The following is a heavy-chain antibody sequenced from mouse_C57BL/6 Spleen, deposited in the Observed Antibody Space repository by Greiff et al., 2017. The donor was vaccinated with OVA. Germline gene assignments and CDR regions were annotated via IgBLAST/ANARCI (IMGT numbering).Heavy chain of an antibody. CDR2: INPGSGGT. CDR1: GYAFTNYL. Sequence: QVQLQQSGAELVRPGTSVKVSCKASGYAFTNYLIEWVKQRPGQGLEWIGVINPGSGGTNYNEKFKGKATLTADKSSSTAYMQLSSLTSEDSAVDYCARFGGLGYYAIDYWGQGTSVTVSS. V-gene: IGHV1-54*01. J-gene: IGHJ4*01. CDR3: ARFGGLGYYAIDY. D-gene: IGHD3-1*01.